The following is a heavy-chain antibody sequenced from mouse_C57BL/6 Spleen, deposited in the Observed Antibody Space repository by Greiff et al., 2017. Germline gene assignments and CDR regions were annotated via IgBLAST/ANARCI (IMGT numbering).Heavy chain of an antibody. D-gene: IGHD2-13*01. V-gene: IGHV5-12*01. Sequence: EVKLVESGGGLVQPGGSLKLSCAASGFTFSDYYMYWVRQTPEKRLEWVAYISNGGGSTYYPDTVKGRFTISRDNAKNTLYLQMSRLKSDDTAMYYCARQYGDYVYYYAMDYWGQGTSVTVSS. CDR1: GFTFSDYY. J-gene: IGHJ4*01. CDR3: ARQYGDYVYYYAMDY. CDR2: ISNGGGST.